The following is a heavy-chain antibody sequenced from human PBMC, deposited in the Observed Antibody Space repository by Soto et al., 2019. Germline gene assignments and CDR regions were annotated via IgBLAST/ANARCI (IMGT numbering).Heavy chain of an antibody. CDR2: ISSSGSTI. V-gene: IGHV3-11*01. D-gene: IGHD3-3*01. Sequence: VQLVESGGGLVKPGGSLRLSCAASGFTFSDYYMSWIRQAPGKGLEWVSYISSSGSTIYYADSVKGRFTISRDNAKNSLYLQMNSLRAEDTAVYYCARGFYDFWSGYYGESYYYYYGMDVWGQGTTVTVSS. CDR3: ARGFYDFWSGYYGESYYYYYGMDV. J-gene: IGHJ6*02. CDR1: GFTFSDYY.